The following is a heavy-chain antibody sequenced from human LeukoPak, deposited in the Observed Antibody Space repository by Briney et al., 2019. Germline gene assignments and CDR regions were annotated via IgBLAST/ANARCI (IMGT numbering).Heavy chain of an antibody. CDR1: GFAFNNYA. CDR2: VSGFNT. Sequence: GGSLRLSCRTSGFAFNNYAMNWVRQPPGKGLEWVSGVSGFNTYYADSVNGRFTISRDNSKNVLYLQMNRLRVEDTAVYYCVKDVCTSPRCLLYSDSWGQGALVTVSS. J-gene: IGHJ4*02. V-gene: IGHV3-23*01. CDR3: VKDVCTSPRCLLYSDS. D-gene: IGHD2-2*01.